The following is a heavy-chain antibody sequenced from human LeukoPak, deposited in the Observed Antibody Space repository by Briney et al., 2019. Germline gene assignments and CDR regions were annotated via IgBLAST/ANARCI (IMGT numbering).Heavy chain of an antibody. CDR3: AKSSGSVRHFYYYYMDV. D-gene: IGHD1-26*01. Sequence: PGGSLRLSCAASGFTFSSYWMHWVRQAPGKGLVWVSRINSDGSSTSYADSVKGRFTISRDNAKNSLYLQMNSLRAEDTALYYCAKSSGSVRHFYYYYMDVWGKGTTVTVSS. J-gene: IGHJ6*03. CDR1: GFTFSSYW. CDR2: INSDGSST. V-gene: IGHV3-74*01.